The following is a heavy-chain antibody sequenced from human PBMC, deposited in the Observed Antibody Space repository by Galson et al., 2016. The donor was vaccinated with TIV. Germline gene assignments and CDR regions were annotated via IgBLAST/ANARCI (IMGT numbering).Heavy chain of an antibody. CDR3: ARRFYFDY. Sequence: SVKVSCKASGYTLTRYYIHWLRQAPGQGLEWMGIIHPSDGGTTYAPKFQGRVTMTRDTSTATAYMELSGLRSEDTAIYYCARRFYFDYWGQGTLVTVSS. J-gene: IGHJ4*02. V-gene: IGHV1-46*01. CDR1: GYTLTRYY. CDR2: IHPSDGGT.